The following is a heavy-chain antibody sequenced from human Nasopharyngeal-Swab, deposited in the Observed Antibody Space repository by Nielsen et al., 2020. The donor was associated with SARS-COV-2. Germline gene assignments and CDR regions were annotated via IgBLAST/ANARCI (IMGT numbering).Heavy chain of an antibody. Sequence: TVSCKGSGYRFNRYWIGWVRQMPGKGLEWMGIIYPGDSDTRYSPSVQGQVTISADKSISTAYLQWSSLKASDTAMYYCARLQGEGSYSNDAFDVWGQGTMVTVSS. V-gene: IGHV5-51*01. J-gene: IGHJ3*01. CDR1: GYRFNRYW. CDR2: IYPGDSDT. CDR3: ARLQGEGSYSNDAFDV. D-gene: IGHD3-10*01.